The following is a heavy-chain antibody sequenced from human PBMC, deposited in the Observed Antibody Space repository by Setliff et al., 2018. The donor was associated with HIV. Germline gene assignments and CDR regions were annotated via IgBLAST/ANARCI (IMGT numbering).Heavy chain of an antibody. D-gene: IGHD1-20*01. CDR1: GFTLSSYW. V-gene: IGHV3-7*01. CDR2: IKQDGSEK. CDR3: ARGYLSAFDI. Sequence: GGSLRLSCAASGFTLSSYWMSWVRQAPGKGLEWVAKIKQDGSEKYYVDSVKGRFTISRDNAKNSLHLQMNSLRAEDTAVYYCARGYLSAFDIWGQGTMVTVSS. J-gene: IGHJ3*02.